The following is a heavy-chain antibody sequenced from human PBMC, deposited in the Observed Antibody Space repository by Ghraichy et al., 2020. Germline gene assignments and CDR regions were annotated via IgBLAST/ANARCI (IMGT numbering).Heavy chain of an antibody. CDR3: ARGYVPEYFQH. D-gene: IGHD5-12*01. CDR1: GFTVSSNY. Sequence: GGSLRLSCAASGFTVSSNYMSWVRQAPGKGLEWVSVIYSGGSTYYADSVKGRFTISRDNSKNTLYLQINSLRAEDTAVYYCARGYVPEYFQHWGQGTLVTVSS. CDR2: IYSGGST. J-gene: IGHJ1*01. V-gene: IGHV3-66*02.